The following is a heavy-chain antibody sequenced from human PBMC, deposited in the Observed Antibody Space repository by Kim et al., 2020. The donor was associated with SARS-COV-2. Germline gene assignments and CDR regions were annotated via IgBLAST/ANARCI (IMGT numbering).Heavy chain of an antibody. Sequence: GGSLRLSCAASGFTFSSYAMHWVRQAPGKGLEWVAVISYDGSNKYYADSVKGRFTISRDNSKNTLYLQMNSLRAEDTAVYYCARDVLAFAVTISTTHNWFDPWGQGTLVTVSS. CDR1: GFTFSSYA. J-gene: IGHJ5*02. V-gene: IGHV3-30*04. CDR3: ARDVLAFAVTISTTHNWFDP. CDR2: ISYDGSNK. D-gene: IGHD4-17*01.